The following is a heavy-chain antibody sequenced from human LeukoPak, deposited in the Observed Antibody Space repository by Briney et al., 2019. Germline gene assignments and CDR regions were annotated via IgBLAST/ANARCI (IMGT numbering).Heavy chain of an antibody. Sequence: ASVKVSCKASGYTFTGYYMHWVRQAPGQGLEWMGRIVPVLGFTNSPQSFEGRVTLTADTSTTTAYMELSSLTSDDTAVYYCAREIGGGPYYFDYWGQGTLVTVSS. D-gene: IGHD2/OR15-2a*01. CDR3: AREIGGGPYYFDY. CDR2: IVPVLGFT. J-gene: IGHJ4*02. CDR1: GYTFTGYY. V-gene: IGHV1-2*02.